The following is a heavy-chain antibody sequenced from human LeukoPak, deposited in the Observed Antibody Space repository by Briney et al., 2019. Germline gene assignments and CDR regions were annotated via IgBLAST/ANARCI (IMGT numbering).Heavy chain of an antibody. CDR3: ARDPESSSFDL. CDR2: IDQGGSVR. V-gene: IGHV3-7*01. Sequence: GGSLRLSCVASGFSFSTYWMSWVRQTPEKGLEFVANIDQGGSVRNYMDSLKGRCTISRDNAKKSLYLEINSLRADDTAVYYCARDPESSSFDLWGRGALVTVSS. CDR1: GFSFSTYW. D-gene: IGHD6-13*01. J-gene: IGHJ4*02.